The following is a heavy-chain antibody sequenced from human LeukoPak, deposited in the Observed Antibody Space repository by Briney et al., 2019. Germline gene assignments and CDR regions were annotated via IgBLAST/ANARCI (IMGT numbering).Heavy chain of an antibody. CDR3: ARDNWGFDY. D-gene: IGHD7-27*01. J-gene: IGHJ4*02. Sequence: GRSLRLSCAASGFTFSTYAVHWVRQAPGKGLDWVAVISYDGSNKDYADSVKGRFTISRDNSKNTLYLQMNSLRAEDTAVYYCARDNWGFDYWGQGTLVTVSS. V-gene: IGHV3-30-3*01. CDR1: GFTFSTYA. CDR2: ISYDGSNK.